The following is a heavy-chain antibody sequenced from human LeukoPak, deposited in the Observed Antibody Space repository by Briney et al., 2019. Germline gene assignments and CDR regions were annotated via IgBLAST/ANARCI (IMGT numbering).Heavy chain of an antibody. D-gene: IGHD3-16*01. CDR2: IKQDGSEK. Sequence: GGSLRLSCAASRFTFNTYWMNWLRQAPGKGLEWVANIKQDGSEKYYVESVKGRFFISRDNAKNSRHLQMNSLRVEDTAVYYCARCEGFYDYFSRSPTYYFYMDVWGKGTTVTVSS. CDR3: ARCEGFYDYFSRSPTYYFYMDV. CDR1: RFTFNTYW. V-gene: IGHV3-7*01. J-gene: IGHJ6*03.